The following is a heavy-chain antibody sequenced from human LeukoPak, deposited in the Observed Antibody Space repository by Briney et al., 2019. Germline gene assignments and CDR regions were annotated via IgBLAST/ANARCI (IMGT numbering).Heavy chain of an antibody. Sequence: PSETLSLTCTVSGGSISSGGYYWSWIRQHPGKGLEWIGYIYYSGSTYYNPSLKSRVTISVDTSKNQFSLKLSSVTAADTAVYYCARGREWLRSFDYWGQGTLVTVSS. CDR3: ARGREWLRSFDY. V-gene: IGHV4-31*03. CDR1: GGSISSGGYY. J-gene: IGHJ4*02. CDR2: IYYSGST. D-gene: IGHD5-12*01.